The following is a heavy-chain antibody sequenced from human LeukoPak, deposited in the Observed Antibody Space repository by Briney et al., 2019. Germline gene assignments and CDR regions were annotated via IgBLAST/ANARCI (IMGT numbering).Heavy chain of an antibody. D-gene: IGHD3-10*01. J-gene: IGHJ4*02. Sequence: GGSLRLSCAASGFTFSNAWMSWVRQAPGKGLEWVGRIKSKTDGGTTVYAAPVKGRFTISRDDSKNTLYLQMNSLKTEDTAVYYCTTDRYYYGSDYWGQGTLVTVSS. CDR1: GFTFSNAW. V-gene: IGHV3-15*01. CDR2: IKSKTDGGTT. CDR3: TTDRYYYGSDY.